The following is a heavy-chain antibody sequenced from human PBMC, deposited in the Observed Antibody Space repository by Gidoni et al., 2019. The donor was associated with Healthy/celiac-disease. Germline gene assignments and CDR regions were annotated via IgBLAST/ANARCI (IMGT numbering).Heavy chain of an antibody. CDR3: ARGVYGDIRYYYYYMDV. CDR1: GYTFTSYG. V-gene: IGHV1-18*01. J-gene: IGHJ6*03. Sequence: QVQLVQSGAEVKKPGASVKVSCKASGYTFTSYGISWVRQAPGQGLEWMGWISAYNGNKNYAQKLQGRVTMTTDTSTRTAYMELRSLRSDDTAVYYCARGVYGDIRYYYYYMDVWGKGTTVTVSS. CDR2: ISAYNGNK. D-gene: IGHD4-17*01.